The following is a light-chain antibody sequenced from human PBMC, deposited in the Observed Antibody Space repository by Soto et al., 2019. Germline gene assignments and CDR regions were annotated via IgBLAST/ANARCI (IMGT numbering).Light chain of an antibody. J-gene: IGKJ4*01. CDR3: QQYPNSPLT. Sequence: SPGTLSLSPXXTATLSXXXXXSLCNTCLAWYQQKPGQAPRLLIHGVSNRATGVPYKFSGSGSGPDFTLTISRLEPEDFAVYYCQQYPNSPLTFGGGTKVEF. V-gene: IGKV3-20*01. CDR2: GVS. CDR1: XSLCNTC.